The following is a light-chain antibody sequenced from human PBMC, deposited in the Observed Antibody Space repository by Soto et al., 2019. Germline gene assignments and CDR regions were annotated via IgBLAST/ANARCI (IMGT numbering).Light chain of an antibody. CDR1: SGHSSYI. CDR2: LEGSGSY. Sequence: QSVLTQSSSASASLGSSVKLTCTLSSGHSSYIIAWHQQQPGKAPRYLMKLEGSGSYNKGSGVPDRFSGSSSGADRYLTISNLQSEDKADYYCETWDSNFVVFGGGTKLTVL. J-gene: IGLJ2*01. V-gene: IGLV4-60*03. CDR3: ETWDSNFVV.